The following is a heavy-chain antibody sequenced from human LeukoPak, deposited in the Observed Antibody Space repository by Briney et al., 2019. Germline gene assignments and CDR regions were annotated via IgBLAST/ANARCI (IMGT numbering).Heavy chain of an antibody. D-gene: IGHD2-2*01. CDR3: TRHSDTYCSRANCYVDNFYGLDV. CDR1: GFTFSGSA. CDR2: IRSRANSYVT. J-gene: IGHJ6*02. V-gene: IGHV3-73*01. Sequence: GSLRLSCAASGFTFSGSALHSARQASGEGLEWVGRIRSRANSYVTAYAAAVTGRFIISRDDSSNTAYLQMNSLTTEDTAVYYCTRHSDTYCSRANCYVDNFYGLDVWGQGTRVTVSS.